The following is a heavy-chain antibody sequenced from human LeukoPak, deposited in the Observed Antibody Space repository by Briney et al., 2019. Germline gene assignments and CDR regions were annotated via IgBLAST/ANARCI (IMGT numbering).Heavy chain of an antibody. CDR1: GFTFSSYA. D-gene: IGHD3-22*01. Sequence: PGGSLRLSCAASGFTFSSYAMSWVRQAPGKGLEWVSAISGSGGRTYYADSVKGRFTISRDNSTNTLYLQMNSLSAEDTAVYYCAFYDSSGYYSLDYWGQGTLVTVSS. V-gene: IGHV3-23*01. CDR3: AFYDSSGYYSLDY. J-gene: IGHJ4*02. CDR2: ISGSGGRT.